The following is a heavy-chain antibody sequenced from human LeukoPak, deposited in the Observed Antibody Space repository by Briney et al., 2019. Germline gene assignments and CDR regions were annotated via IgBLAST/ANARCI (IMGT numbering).Heavy chain of an antibody. CDR3: ARHPDSLVTDFPFFFDY. D-gene: IGHD2-21*02. Sequence: GESLQISCKGSGYSFTSYWIGWVRQMPGKGLEWMGIIYPGDSDTRYSPSFQGQVTISADRSISTAYLQWSSLKASDTAMYYCARHPDSLVTDFPFFFDYWGQGTLVTASS. J-gene: IGHJ4*02. CDR1: GYSFTSYW. CDR2: IYPGDSDT. V-gene: IGHV5-51*01.